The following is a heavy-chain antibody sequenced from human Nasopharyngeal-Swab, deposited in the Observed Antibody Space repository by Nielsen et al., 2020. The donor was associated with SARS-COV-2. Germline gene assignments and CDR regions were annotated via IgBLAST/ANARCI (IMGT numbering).Heavy chain of an antibody. V-gene: IGHV3-30*04. D-gene: IGHD5-18*01. CDR3: ARDKRDTAMVTGLFGYYCYGMDV. CDR2: ISYDGSNK. Sequence: VRQAPGKGLEWVAVISYDGSNKYYADSVKGRFTISRDNSKNTLYLQMNSLRAEDTAVYYCARDKRDTAMVTGLFGYYCYGMDVWGQGTTVTVSS. J-gene: IGHJ6*02.